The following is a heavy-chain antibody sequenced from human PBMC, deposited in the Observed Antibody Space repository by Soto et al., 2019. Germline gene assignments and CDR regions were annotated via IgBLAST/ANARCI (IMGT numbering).Heavy chain of an antibody. CDR3: ARAPGDYFDY. J-gene: IGHJ4*02. CDR1: GGSISSGGYY. CDR2: IFYSGST. Sequence: QVQLQESGPGLVKPSQTLSLTCTVSGGSISSGGYYWSWIRQHPGKGLEWIGYIFYSGSTYYNPSLHSRVAISVDTSKNQFSLKLSSVTAADTAVYFCARAPGDYFDYWGQGTLGIVSS. V-gene: IGHV4-31*03.